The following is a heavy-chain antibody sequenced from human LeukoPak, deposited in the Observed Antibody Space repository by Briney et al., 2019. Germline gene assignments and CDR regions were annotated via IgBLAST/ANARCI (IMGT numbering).Heavy chain of an antibody. V-gene: IGHV4-39*01. CDR3: ATTDASGWNGFSTEY. D-gene: IGHD6-19*01. Sequence: PSETLPLTCNVAGGSIDTPAFYWGWVRQPPGKGLEWIGNIFHTGIAYYNPSLRSRLTMSVDTTANQFSLNLTSVSASDTAVYYCATTDASGWNGFSTEYWGQGTLVTVSS. J-gene: IGHJ4*02. CDR1: GGSIDTPAFY. CDR2: IFHTGIA.